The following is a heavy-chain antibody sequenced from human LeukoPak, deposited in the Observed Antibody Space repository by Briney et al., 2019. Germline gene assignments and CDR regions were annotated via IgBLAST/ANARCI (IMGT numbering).Heavy chain of an antibody. V-gene: IGHV4-59*01. D-gene: IGHD3-22*01. J-gene: IGHJ6*02. CDR2: IYYSGST. CDR3: ARSYDSRGFYYYGMDV. Sequence: PSETLSLTRTVSGGXINRYYGSWIRQPPGKGLEWIEYIYYSGSTHYNPSLESRVTISVDTSKDQFSLKLSSVTAADTAVYYCARSYDSRGFYYYGMDVWGQGTTVTVSS. CDR1: GGXINRYY.